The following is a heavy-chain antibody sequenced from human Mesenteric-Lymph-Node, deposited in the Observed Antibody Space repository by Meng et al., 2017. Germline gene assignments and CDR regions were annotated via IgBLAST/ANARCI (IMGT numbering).Heavy chain of an antibody. V-gene: IGHV1-2*02. CDR2: FNPNSGDT. D-gene: IGHD6-13*01. Sequence: ASVKVSCKASGYTFTDYYMHWVRQAPGQGLEWMGWFNPNSGDTNYAQKFQGRVTMTRDSSMSTAYMELSRLRSDDTAVYYCARRNELFSIGEVGNEHHWFDPWGQGTMVTVSS. CDR1: GYTFTDYY. CDR3: ARRNELFSIGEVGNEHHWFDP. J-gene: IGHJ5*02.